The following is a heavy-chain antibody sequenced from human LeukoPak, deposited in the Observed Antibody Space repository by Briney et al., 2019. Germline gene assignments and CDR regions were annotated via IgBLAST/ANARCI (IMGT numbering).Heavy chain of an antibody. CDR3: ARGRSVRAYYYGSGSSTLDY. CDR1: GGSFSGYY. D-gene: IGHD3-10*01. Sequence: PSETLSLTCAVYGGSFSGYYWSWIRQPPGKGLEWIGEINHSGSTNYNPSLTSRVTISVDTSKNQFSLKLSSVTAADTAVYYCARGRSVRAYYYGSGSSTLDYWGQGTLVTVSS. CDR2: INHSGST. J-gene: IGHJ4*02. V-gene: IGHV4-34*01.